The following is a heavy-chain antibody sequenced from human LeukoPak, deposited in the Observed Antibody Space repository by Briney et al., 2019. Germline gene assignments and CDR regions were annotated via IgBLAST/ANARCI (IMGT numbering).Heavy chain of an antibody. Sequence: GGSLRLSCAASGFTFDDYAMHWVRQAPGKGLEWVSGISWNSGSIGYADSVKGRFTISRDNAKNSLYLQMNSLRAEDTALYYCAKDSIPEYSSSLVSDYWGQGTLVTVSS. CDR3: AKDSIPEYSSSLVSDY. V-gene: IGHV3-9*01. CDR2: ISWNSGSI. D-gene: IGHD6-6*01. CDR1: GFTFDDYA. J-gene: IGHJ4*02.